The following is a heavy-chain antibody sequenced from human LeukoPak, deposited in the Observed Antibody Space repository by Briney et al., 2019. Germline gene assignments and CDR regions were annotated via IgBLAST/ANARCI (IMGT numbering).Heavy chain of an antibody. J-gene: IGHJ4*02. D-gene: IGHD3-10*01. V-gene: IGHV3-30*02. CDR2: IRFDGTNK. Sequence: GGSLRLSCAASGFTFSNYGMHWVRQAPGRGLEWVAFIRFDGTNKYYADSMKGRVTISRDNSKNTLYLQMNSLRAEDTAVYSCAGPSSSGVGYWGQGTLVTVSS. CDR1: GFTFSNYG. CDR3: AGPSSSGVGY.